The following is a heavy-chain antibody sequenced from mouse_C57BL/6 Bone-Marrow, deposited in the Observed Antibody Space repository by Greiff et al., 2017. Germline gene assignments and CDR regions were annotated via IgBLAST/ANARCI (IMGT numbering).Heavy chain of an antibody. J-gene: IGHJ4*01. Sequence: VQLKESGAELVKPGASVKLSCTASGFNIKDYYMHWVKQRTEQGLEWIGRIDPEAGETKYAPKFQGKATITADTSANPAYLQLSSLTSEDTAVYYCAGRWLLAMDYWGQGTSVTVSS. CDR3: AGRWLLAMDY. V-gene: IGHV14-2*01. D-gene: IGHD2-3*01. CDR1: GFNIKDYY. CDR2: IDPEAGET.